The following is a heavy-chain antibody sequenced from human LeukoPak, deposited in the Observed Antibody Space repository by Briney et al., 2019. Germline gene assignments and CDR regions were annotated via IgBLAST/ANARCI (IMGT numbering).Heavy chain of an antibody. V-gene: IGHV3-15*01. CDR1: GFNFNNAW. J-gene: IGHJ4*02. CDR3: TTLLGYSDYFDY. D-gene: IGHD2-21*01. CDR2: IKSEPDGGTT. Sequence: PGGSLRLSCAASGFNFNNAWMSWVRQAPGKGLEWVGRIKSEPDGGTTDYVAPVKGRFTISRDDSKNTLYLQMNSLKTEDTAVYYCTTLLGYSDYFDYWGQGTQVTVSS.